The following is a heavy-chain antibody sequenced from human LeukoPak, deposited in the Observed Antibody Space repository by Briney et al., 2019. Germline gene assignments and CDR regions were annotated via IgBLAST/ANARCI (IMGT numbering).Heavy chain of an antibody. V-gene: IGHV3-30*18. J-gene: IGHJ4*02. D-gene: IGHD2-2*01. CDR2: ISYDGSNK. Sequence: GGSLRLSCAASGFTFSSYGMHWVRQAPGKGLEWVAVISYDGSNKYYADSVKGRFTISRDNSKNTLYLQMNSLRAEDTAVYYCAKAYCSRTNCGANKRPHFDYWGQGTLVTVSS. CDR3: AKAYCSRTNCGANKRPHFDY. CDR1: GFTFSSYG.